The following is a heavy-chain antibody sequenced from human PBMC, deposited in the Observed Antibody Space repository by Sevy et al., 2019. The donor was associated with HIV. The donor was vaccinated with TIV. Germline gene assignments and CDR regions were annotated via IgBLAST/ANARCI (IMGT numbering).Heavy chain of an antibody. J-gene: IGHJ6*02. CDR2: VYPYSGGT. Sequence: ASVKVSCKASGYTFTGDYLHWVRQAPGQGLEWMGRVYPYSGGTNYAQKFQGRVTMTRDTSISTAYMELSRLRSGDTAIYYCARDTSGGTTNSGMDVWGQGTTVTVSS. CDR1: GYTFTGDY. D-gene: IGHD1-7*01. CDR3: ARDTSGGTTNSGMDV. V-gene: IGHV1-2*06.